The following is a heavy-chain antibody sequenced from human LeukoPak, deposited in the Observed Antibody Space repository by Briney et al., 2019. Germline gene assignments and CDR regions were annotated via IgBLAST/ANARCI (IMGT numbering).Heavy chain of an antibody. V-gene: IGHV4-34*01. CDR2: INHSGST. CDR1: GGSFSGYY. CDR3: ARKQWVEYYFES. J-gene: IGHJ4*02. Sequence: TSETLSLTCAVYGGSFSGYYWSWIRQPPGKGLEWIGEINHSGSTNYNPSLKSRVTISVDTSKNQFSLKLSSVTAADTAVYYCARKQWVEYYFESWGQGTLVTVSS. D-gene: IGHD6-19*01.